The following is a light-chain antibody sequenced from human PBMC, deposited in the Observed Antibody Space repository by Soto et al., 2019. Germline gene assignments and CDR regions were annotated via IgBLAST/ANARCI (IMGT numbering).Light chain of an antibody. V-gene: IGKV3-15*01. J-gene: IGKJ4*01. CDR3: QQYYDYPPLI. Sequence: EIVMTQSPATLSVSPGERATLSCRASRNINRKLAWYQQKPGQAPRLLISGASTRATGIPARFSGSGSGTEFPLPISSLQSEDFAVYYCQQYYDYPPLIFGGGTKVEIK. CDR1: RNINRK. CDR2: GAS.